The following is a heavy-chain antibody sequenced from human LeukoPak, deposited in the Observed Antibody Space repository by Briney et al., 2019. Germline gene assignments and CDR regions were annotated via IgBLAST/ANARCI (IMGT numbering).Heavy chain of an antibody. CDR1: GGSFSGYY. CDR2: INHSGST. V-gene: IGHV4-34*01. Sequence: SETLSLTCAVYGGSFSGYYWSLIRQPPGKGLEWIGEINHSGSTNYNPSLKSRVTISVDTSKNQFSLKLSSVTAADTAVYYCARGSGPQGYYFDYWGQGTLVTVSS. J-gene: IGHJ4*02. CDR3: ARGSGPQGYYFDY.